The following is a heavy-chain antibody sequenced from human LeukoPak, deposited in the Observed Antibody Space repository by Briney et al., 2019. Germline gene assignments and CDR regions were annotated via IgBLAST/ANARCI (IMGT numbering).Heavy chain of an antibody. CDR1: GFTFSSYS. J-gene: IGHJ5*02. V-gene: IGHV3-21*01. CDR3: ARGTEMATINYNWFDP. CDR2: ISSSSSYI. Sequence: GGSLTLSCAASGFTFSSYSMKWVRQAPGKGLEWVSYISSSSSYIYYADSVKGRFTISRDNAKNSLYLQMNSLSAEDTAVYYCARGTEMATINYNWFDPWGQGTLVTVSS. D-gene: IGHD5-24*01.